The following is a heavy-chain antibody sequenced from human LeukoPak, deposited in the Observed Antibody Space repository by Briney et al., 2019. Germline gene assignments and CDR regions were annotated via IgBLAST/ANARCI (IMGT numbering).Heavy chain of an antibody. J-gene: IGHJ5*02. CDR3: ARGEKGSSGWPYWFDP. D-gene: IGHD6-19*01. CDR2: ISGSSSYI. CDR1: GFTFSSYS. Sequence: PGGSLRLSCAASGFTFSSYSMNWVRQAPGKGLEWVSSISGSSSYIYYADSVKGRFTISRDNAKNSLYLQMNSLRAEDTAVYYCARGEKGSSGWPYWFDPWGQGTLVTVSS. V-gene: IGHV3-21*01.